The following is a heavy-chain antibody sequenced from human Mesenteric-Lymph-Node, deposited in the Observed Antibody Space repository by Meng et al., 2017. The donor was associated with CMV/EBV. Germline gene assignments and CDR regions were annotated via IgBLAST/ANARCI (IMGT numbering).Heavy chain of an antibody. CDR2: VNNDGTT. CDR3: AKDRRFSDV. D-gene: IGHD3-3*01. Sequence: LSLTCAASGFSVSSNYMSWVRQAPGKGLEWVSMVNNDGTTYYVDSVKGRFTISRDNSKNTVYFQMNSLRAEDTAVYYCAKDRRFSDVWGQGTTVTVSS. J-gene: IGHJ6*02. V-gene: IGHV3-53*01. CDR1: GFSVSSNY.